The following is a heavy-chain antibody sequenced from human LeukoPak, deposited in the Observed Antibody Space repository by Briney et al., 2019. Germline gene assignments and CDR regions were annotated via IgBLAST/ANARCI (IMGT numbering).Heavy chain of an antibody. Sequence: TSETLSLTCAVYGGSFRGYYWSWIRQPPGKGLEWVSSISSSSSYIYYADSVKGRFTISRDNAKNSLYLQMNSLRAEDTAVYYCARADSSGYPTIDWGQGTLVTVSS. CDR1: GGSFRGYY. CDR2: ISSSSSYI. D-gene: IGHD3-22*01. CDR3: ARADSSGYPTID. V-gene: IGHV3-21*01. J-gene: IGHJ4*02.